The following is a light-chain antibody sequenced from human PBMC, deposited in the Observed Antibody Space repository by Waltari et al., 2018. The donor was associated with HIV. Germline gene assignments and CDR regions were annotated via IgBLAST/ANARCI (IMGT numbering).Light chain of an antibody. CDR1: SRDVGGLPF. Sequence: QSALTQPAPVSGSPGQPRPLPCPGTSRDVGGLPFVSWYQQHPGKAPKLMIYEDSNRPSGVSNRVSGSKSGNTASLTISGLQAEDEADYYCSSYTSSSTSVFGTGTKVTVL. CDR2: EDS. J-gene: IGLJ1*01. CDR3: SSYTSSSTSV. V-gene: IGLV2-14*01.